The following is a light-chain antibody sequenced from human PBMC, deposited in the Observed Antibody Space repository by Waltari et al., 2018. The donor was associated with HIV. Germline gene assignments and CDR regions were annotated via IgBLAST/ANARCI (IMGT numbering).Light chain of an antibody. CDR1: SSAVGSYDL. CDR3: CSYAGSTTSVV. CDR2: QVT. J-gene: IGLJ2*01. V-gene: IGLV2-23*02. Sequence: QSALTQPASVSGSPGQSITVPCTGTSSAVGSYDLVSWYQQHPGKAPKLMIYQVTKRPSGVSNRFSGSKSGNTASLTISGLQAEDEADYYCCSYAGSTTSVVFGGGTNLTVL.